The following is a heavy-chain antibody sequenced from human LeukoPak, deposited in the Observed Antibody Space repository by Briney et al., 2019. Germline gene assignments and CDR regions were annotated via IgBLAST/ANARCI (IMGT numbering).Heavy chain of an antibody. CDR2: IIPIFGTA. CDR3: ARSYCSSTSCSDYMDV. V-gene: IGHV1-69*13. CDR1: GGTFSSYA. D-gene: IGHD2-2*01. Sequence: SVKVSCKASGGTFSSYAISWVRQAPGQGLEWMGGIIPIFGTANYAQKFQGRVTITADESTSTAYMELSSLRSEDTAVYYCARSYCSSTSCSDYMDVWGKGTTVTISS. J-gene: IGHJ6*03.